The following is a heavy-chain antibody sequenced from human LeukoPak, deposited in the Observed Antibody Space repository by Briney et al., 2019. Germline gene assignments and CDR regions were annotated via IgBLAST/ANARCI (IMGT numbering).Heavy chain of an antibody. CDR3: ARGPGIAVAPLQH. Sequence: GGSLRLSCEVSGFTLSSYSMTWVRQAPGKGLEWVSSFRSSGRDIIYGDSVRGRFTIARDDAKNSIYLQMNSLRAEDTAVYYCARGPGIAVAPLQHWGQGTLVTVSS. J-gene: IGHJ1*01. D-gene: IGHD6-19*01. CDR1: GFTLSSYS. V-gene: IGHV3-21*01. CDR2: FRSSGRDI.